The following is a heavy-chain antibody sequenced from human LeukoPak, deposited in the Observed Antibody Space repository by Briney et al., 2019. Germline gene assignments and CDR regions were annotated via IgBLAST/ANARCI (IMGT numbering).Heavy chain of an antibody. CDR3: ARYSGTYRPFFDY. Sequence: ASVKVSCKASGYTFTSNGISWVRQAPGQGLEWMGWISAYNGNTNYEQKLQGRVTMTSDMSTSTVYMVLSGLRSDDTAVYYCARYSGTYRPFFDYWGQGTLVTVSS. J-gene: IGHJ4*02. CDR1: GYTFTSNG. CDR2: ISAYNGNT. V-gene: IGHV1-18*01. D-gene: IGHD1-26*01.